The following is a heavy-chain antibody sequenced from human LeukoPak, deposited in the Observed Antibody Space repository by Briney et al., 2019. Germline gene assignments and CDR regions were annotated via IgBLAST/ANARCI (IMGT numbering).Heavy chain of an antibody. D-gene: IGHD3-16*01. V-gene: IGHV1-8*01. Sequence: ASVKVSCKASGYTFTSYDINWVRQATGQGLEWMGWMDPNSGNTGYAQKFRGRVTMTRNTSISTAYMELSSLGSEDTAVYYCARGQTNSMPRFLWGSAGYYFDYWGQGTLVTVSS. J-gene: IGHJ4*02. CDR1: GYTFTSYD. CDR2: MDPNSGNT. CDR3: ARGQTNSMPRFLWGSAGYYFDY.